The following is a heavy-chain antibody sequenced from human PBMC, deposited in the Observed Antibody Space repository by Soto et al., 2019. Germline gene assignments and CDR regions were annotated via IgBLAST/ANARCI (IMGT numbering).Heavy chain of an antibody. V-gene: IGHV1-69*12. D-gene: IGHD6-13*01. J-gene: IGHJ4*02. CDR1: GGTFSSYA. CDR2: IIPIFGTA. CDR3: ARAGSGAAAGHLPFDY. Sequence: QVQLVQSGAEVKKPGSSVKVSCKASGGTFSSYAISWVRQAPGQGLEWMGGIIPIFGTANYAQKFQGRVTITADESTSTDYMELSSLRSEDTAVYYCARAGSGAAAGHLPFDYWGQGTLVTVSS.